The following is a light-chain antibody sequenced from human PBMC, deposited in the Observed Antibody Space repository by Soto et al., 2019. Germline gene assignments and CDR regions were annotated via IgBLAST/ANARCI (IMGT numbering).Light chain of an antibody. V-gene: IGKV1-5*03. J-gene: IGKJ4*01. Sequence: DIQMTQAPSNLSASIGDRVTTTCGASQSISAWLAWYQQKPGKAPKILIYRASSLETGVPSRFSGSGSGTEFTLTISGLEPEDFATYYCQQLNSYPRLTFGGGTKVDIK. CDR1: QSISAW. CDR3: QQLNSYPRLT. CDR2: RAS.